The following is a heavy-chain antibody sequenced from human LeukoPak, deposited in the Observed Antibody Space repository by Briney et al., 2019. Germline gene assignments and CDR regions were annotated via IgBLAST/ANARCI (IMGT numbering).Heavy chain of an antibody. Sequence: ASVKVSCKTSGYTFTDYYIHWVRQAPGQGLEWMGWIVPNSGGTNYAQKFQGRVTMTRDTSISTPYMELNRLRYDDTAVYYCATLGATSFDYWGQGTLVTVSS. CDR3: ATLGATSFDY. V-gene: IGHV1-2*02. J-gene: IGHJ4*02. CDR1: GYTFTDYY. D-gene: IGHD1-26*01. CDR2: IVPNSGGT.